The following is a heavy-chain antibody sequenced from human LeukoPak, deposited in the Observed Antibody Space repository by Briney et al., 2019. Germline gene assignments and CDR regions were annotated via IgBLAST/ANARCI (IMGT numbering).Heavy chain of an antibody. CDR1: GFSLSTSGMR. Sequence: SGPALVKPTQTLTLTCTFSGFSLSTSGMRVSWIRQPPGKAREWLARIDWDDDKFYSTSLKTRLTISKDTSKNQVVLTMTNMDPVDTATYYCARTPYCGGDCYDDYWGQGTLVTVSS. J-gene: IGHJ4*02. CDR2: IDWDDDK. CDR3: ARTPYCGGDCYDDY. V-gene: IGHV2-70*04. D-gene: IGHD2-21*02.